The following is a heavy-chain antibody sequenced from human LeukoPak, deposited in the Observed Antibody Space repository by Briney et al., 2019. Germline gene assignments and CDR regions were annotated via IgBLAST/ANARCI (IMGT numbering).Heavy chain of an antibody. V-gene: IGHV3-13*01. CDR2: IGTAGAT. J-gene: IGHJ4*02. CDR1: GFTFSSYD. D-gene: IGHD3-9*01. Sequence: GRSLRLSCAASGFTFSSYDMHWVRQTTGKGLEWVSGIGTAGATFYPGSVKGRFTTSRDNSKNTLYLQMNSLRAEDTAVYYCAREGDYDILTGYHHPPLRYWGQGTLVTVSS. CDR3: AREGDYDILTGYHHPPLRY.